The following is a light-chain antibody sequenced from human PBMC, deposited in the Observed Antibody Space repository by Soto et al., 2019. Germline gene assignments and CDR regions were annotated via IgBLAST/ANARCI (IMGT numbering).Light chain of an antibody. V-gene: IGKV3-20*01. CDR1: QSVSSN. CDR3: QQYGGSPIT. CDR2: GAS. Sequence: EIVMTQSPATLSVSPWERATLSCRASQSVSSNLACYQHKPGQAPTLLMSGASNMASGVPVRFSGSGSGTDFTLTITRLEPEDFALYYCQQYGGSPITFGLGTRLEIK. J-gene: IGKJ5*01.